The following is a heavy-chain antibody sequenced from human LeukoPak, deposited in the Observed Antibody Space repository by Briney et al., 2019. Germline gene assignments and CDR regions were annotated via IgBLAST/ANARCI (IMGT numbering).Heavy chain of an antibody. Sequence: SQTLSLTCTVSGGSISSGSYYWSWIRQPPGKGLEWIGYIYYSGSTNYNPSLKSRVTISVDTSKNQFSLKLSSATAADTAVYYCARLPFYDSSGYWGQGTLVTVSS. D-gene: IGHD3-22*01. V-gene: IGHV4-61*01. CDR2: IYYSGST. J-gene: IGHJ4*02. CDR3: ARLPFYDSSGY. CDR1: GGSISSGSYY.